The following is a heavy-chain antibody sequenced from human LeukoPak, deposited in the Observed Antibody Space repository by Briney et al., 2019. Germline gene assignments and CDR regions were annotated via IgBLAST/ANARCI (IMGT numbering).Heavy chain of an antibody. CDR1: GFTVSSNY. Sequence: PGGSLRLSCAASGFTVSSNYMSWVRQAPGKGLEWVSVIYSGGSTYYADSVKGRFTISRDNSKNTLYLQMNSLRAEDTAVYYCARVVRYFDWSHLRGYYFDYWGQGTLVTVSS. J-gene: IGHJ4*02. CDR2: IYSGGST. CDR3: ARVVRYFDWSHLRGYYFDY. D-gene: IGHD3-9*01. V-gene: IGHV3-66*01.